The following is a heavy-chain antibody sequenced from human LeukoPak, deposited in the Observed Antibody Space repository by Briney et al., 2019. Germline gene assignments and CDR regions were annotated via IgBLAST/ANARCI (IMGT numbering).Heavy chain of an antibody. V-gene: IGHV1-2*02. CDR1: GYTFTVKY. CDR2: IDPNRGGT. J-gene: IGHJ5*02. CDR3: ARAVGDGLRVGRGYWSDT. Sequence: ASVNVSCKASGYTFTVKYLHCVRQAPGQGLECMGWIDPNRGGTNYSQKFQGSVTMTRDTSISTAHMDLSRLTSDDTAVYYCARAVGDGLRVGRGYWSDTWGQGTLVTVSS. D-gene: IGHD5-24*01.